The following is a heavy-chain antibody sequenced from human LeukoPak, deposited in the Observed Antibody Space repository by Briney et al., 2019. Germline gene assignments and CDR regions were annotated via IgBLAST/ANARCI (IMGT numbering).Heavy chain of an antibody. CDR1: GFTFSSYG. Sequence: SGRSLRLSCAASGFTFSSYGMHWVRQAPGKGLEWVAVISYDGSNKYYADSVKGRFTISRDNSKNTLYLQMNSLRDEDTAVYYCARGIDSSGWYFDYWGQGTLVTVSS. D-gene: IGHD6-25*01. V-gene: IGHV3-30*03. CDR3: ARGIDSSGWYFDY. J-gene: IGHJ4*02. CDR2: ISYDGSNK.